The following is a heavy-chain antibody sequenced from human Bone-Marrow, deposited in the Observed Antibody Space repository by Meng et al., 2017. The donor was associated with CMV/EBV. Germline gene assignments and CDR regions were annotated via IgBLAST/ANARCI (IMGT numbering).Heavy chain of an antibody. Sequence: GESLKISCAASGFTVSSNYMSWVRQAPGKGLEWVSVIYSGGSTYYADSVKGRFTISRDNSKNTLYLQMNNLRAEDTAVYYCARGGAAAASRAMVDAFDIWGQGTTVTVSS. V-gene: IGHV3-53*01. CDR2: IYSGGST. CDR3: ARGGAAAASRAMVDAFDI. D-gene: IGHD6-13*01. J-gene: IGHJ3*02. CDR1: GFTVSSNY.